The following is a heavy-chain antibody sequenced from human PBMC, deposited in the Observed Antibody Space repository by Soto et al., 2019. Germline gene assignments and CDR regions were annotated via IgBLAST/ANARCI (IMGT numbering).Heavy chain of an antibody. CDR1: GFTFSSYA. V-gene: IGHV3-30-3*01. J-gene: IGHJ4*02. D-gene: IGHD1-26*01. CDR3: ARDKRGATIVPYYFDY. Sequence: QVQLVGSGGGVVQPGRSLRLSCAASGFTFSSYAMHWVRQAPGKGLEWVAVISYDGSNKYYADSVKGRFTISRDNSKNTLYLQMNSLRAEDTAVYYCARDKRGATIVPYYFDYWGQGTLVTVSS. CDR2: ISYDGSNK.